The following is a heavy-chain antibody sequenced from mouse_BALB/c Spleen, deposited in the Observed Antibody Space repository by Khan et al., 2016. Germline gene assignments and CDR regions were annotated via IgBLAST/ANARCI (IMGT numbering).Heavy chain of an antibody. J-gene: IGHJ4*01. V-gene: IGHV4-2*02. CDR3: ARANDYAMDY. CDR2: INPGSSTI. Sequence: EVKLLESGGGLVQPGGSLNLSCAASGFDLSRYWMSWARQAPGKGQEWIGEINPGSSTINYTPSLKDKFIISRDNAKNTLYLQMSKVRSEDTALYYCARANDYAMDYWGQGTSVTVSS. D-gene: IGHD4-1*01. CDR1: GFDLSRYW.